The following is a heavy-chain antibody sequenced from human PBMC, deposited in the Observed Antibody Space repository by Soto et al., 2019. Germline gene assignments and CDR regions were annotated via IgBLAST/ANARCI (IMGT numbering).Heavy chain of an antibody. V-gene: IGHV1-24*01. J-gene: IGHJ4*02. CDR3: ATVRYDYIWGSSRPVLYY. CDR2: FDPEDGET. D-gene: IGHD3-16*01. CDR1: GYTLTELS. Sequence: ASVKVSCKVSGYTLTELSMHWVRQAPGKGLEWMGGFDPEDGETIYAQKFQGRVTMTEDTSTDTAYMELSSLRSEDTAVYYCATVRYDYIWGSSRPVLYYWGQGTLVTVSS.